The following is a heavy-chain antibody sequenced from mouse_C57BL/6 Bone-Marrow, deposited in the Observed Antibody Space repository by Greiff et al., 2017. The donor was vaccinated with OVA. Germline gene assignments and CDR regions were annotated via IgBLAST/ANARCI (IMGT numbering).Heavy chain of an antibody. Sequence: VMLVESGPELVKPGASVKISCKASGYSFTSYYIHWVKQRPGQGLEWIGWIYPGSGNTKYNEKFKGKATLTADTSSSTAYMPLSHLTSEDSAVYYCARGTGTYFDYWGQGTTLTVSS. CDR1: GYSFTSYY. D-gene: IGHD4-1*01. J-gene: IGHJ2*01. CDR3: ARGTGTYFDY. CDR2: IYPGSGNT. V-gene: IGHV1-66*01.